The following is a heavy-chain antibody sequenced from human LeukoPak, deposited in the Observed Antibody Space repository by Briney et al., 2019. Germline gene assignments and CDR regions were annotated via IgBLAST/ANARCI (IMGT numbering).Heavy chain of an antibody. CDR3: AKGGRRHYGDYVAF. D-gene: IGHD4-17*01. CDR2: ISASGDNT. V-gene: IGHV3-23*01. Sequence: GGSLRLSCDASGFTVNSYAMNWVRQAPGKGLEWVSVISASGDNTYYADSVKGRFTISRGDSKNTVYLQMNSLRADDTAVYHCAKGGRRHYGDYVAFWGQGTLVTVSS. CDR1: GFTVNSYA. J-gene: IGHJ4*02.